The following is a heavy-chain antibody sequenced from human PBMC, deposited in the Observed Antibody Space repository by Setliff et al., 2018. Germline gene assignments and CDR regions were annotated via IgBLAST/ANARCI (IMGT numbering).Heavy chain of an antibody. CDR1: GGTFRDFA. CDR3: GSRQFPGGGNYYYFMDV. V-gene: IGHV1-69*13. D-gene: IGHD1-1*01. CDR2: IMPVFGTP. J-gene: IGHJ6*03. Sequence: SVKVSCKASGGTFRDFAISWVRQAPGQGLEWMGGIMPVFGTPDYAQKFEGRVTISADETTTTAYLELSSLRSEDTGVYYCGSRQFPGGGNYYYFMDVWGKGTTVIVSS.